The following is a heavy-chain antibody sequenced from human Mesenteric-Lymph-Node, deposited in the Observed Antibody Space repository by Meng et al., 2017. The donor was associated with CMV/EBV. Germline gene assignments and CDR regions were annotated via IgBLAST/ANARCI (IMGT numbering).Heavy chain of an antibody. Sequence: GESLKISCTASAFTFSNYWMSWVRQAPGKGLEWVANIKQDGSEKYYVDSVKGRFTISRDNAKNSLYLQMNSLRAEDTAVYYCARVGVYCSSTSCYRGALDYWGQGTLVTVSS. J-gene: IGHJ4*02. CDR1: AFTFSNYW. CDR3: ARVGVYCSSTSCYRGALDY. V-gene: IGHV3-7*01. CDR2: IKQDGSEK. D-gene: IGHD2-2*02.